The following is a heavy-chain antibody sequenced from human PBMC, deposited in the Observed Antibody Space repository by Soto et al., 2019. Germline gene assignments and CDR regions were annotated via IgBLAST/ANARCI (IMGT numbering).Heavy chain of an antibody. CDR1: GFAFSSYG. D-gene: IGHD4-17*01. V-gene: IGHV3-30*18. CDR2: ISYDGSNK. J-gene: IGHJ2*01. CDR3: ANDQAVTSYGYFDL. Sequence: QVQLVESGGGVVQPGRSLRLSCAASGFAFSSYGMHWVRQGPGKGLEWVAVISYDGSNKYYADSGKGRITISRDNSKNTLYLQRNSRSSEDTAVYYCANDQAVTSYGYFDLWGRGTLVTVSS.